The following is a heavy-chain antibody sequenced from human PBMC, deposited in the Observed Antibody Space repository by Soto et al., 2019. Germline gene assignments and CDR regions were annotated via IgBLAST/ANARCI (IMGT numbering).Heavy chain of an antibody. CDR1: GFSLSTSGVG. D-gene: IGHD4-17*01. CDR3: AGMTTVILFDY. V-gene: IGHV2-5*01. CDR2: IYWNDDK. J-gene: IGHJ4*02. Sequence: SGPTLVHPTQTLTLTCTFSGFSLSTSGVGVGWIRQPPGKALEWLALIYWNDDKRYSPSLKSRLTITKDTSKNQVVLTMTNMDPVDTATYYCAGMTTVILFDYWGQGTLVTVSS.